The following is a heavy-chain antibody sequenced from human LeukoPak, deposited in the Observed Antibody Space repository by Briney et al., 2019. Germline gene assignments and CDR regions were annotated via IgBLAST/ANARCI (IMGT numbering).Heavy chain of an antibody. D-gene: IGHD4-17*01. CDR1: GFTFSSYG. CDR3: AKRKTDYGDYYYAIDY. Sequence: GGSLRLSCAASGFTFSSYGMHWVRQAPGKGLEWVAFIRYDGSNKYYADSVKGRLTIYRDNSKNTLYLKMNSLRAEDTAVYYCAKRKTDYGDYYYAIDYWGQGTLVTVSS. CDR2: IRYDGSNK. J-gene: IGHJ4*02. V-gene: IGHV3-30*02.